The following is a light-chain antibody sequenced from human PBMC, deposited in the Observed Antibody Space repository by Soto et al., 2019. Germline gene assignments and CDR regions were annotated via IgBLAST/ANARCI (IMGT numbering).Light chain of an antibody. CDR2: EVT. CDR3: RLFAGSKIRV. J-gene: IGLJ3*02. CDR1: NVGEYDY. Sequence: QSVLTQPPSASGSPGQSVXIXCTGSNVGEYDYVSWYQQHPGKAPTLMIHEVTKRPSGVPDRFSGSKSGNTATLTVSGLQAEHAADYYCRLFAGSKIRVCGGRTKLTL. V-gene: IGLV2-8*01.